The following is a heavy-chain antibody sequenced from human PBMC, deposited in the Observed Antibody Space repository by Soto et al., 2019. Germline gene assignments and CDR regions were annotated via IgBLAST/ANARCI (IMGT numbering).Heavy chain of an antibody. CDR1: GFTFSSFA. CDR2: LRGSGDST. D-gene: IGHD3-16*01. J-gene: IGHJ4*02. V-gene: IGHV3-23*01. CDR3: AKERWGVVELSSIDY. Sequence: EVQLLESGGGLVQPGESLRLSCAASGFTFSSFAMSWVRQAPGNGLEWVSGLRGSGDSTYYADSVKGRFTISRDNSKNTVYLQMNSLRGDDTAVYDCAKERWGVVELSSIDYWGQGTLVTVSS.